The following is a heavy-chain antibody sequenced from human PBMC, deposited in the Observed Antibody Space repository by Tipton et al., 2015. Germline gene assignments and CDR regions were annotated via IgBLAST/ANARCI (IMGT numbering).Heavy chain of an antibody. J-gene: IGHJ4*02. CDR3: ARVGSGWYFDF. V-gene: IGHV3-72*01. Sequence: SLRLSCAASGSTFSDHYMDWVRQAPGKGLEWVGRTGSKANSVTTEYAASVKGRFTISRDDSKNSLYLQMNSLKSEDTAVYYCARVGSGWYFDFWGQGTLVTVSS. D-gene: IGHD6-25*01. CDR2: TGSKANSVTT. CDR1: GSTFSDHY.